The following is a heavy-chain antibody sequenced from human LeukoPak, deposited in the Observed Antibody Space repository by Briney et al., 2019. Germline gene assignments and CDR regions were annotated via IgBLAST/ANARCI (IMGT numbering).Heavy chain of an antibody. CDR3: AKDKVVRGVKGYFDY. CDR1: GVLHSSYV. D-gene: IGHD3-10*01. CDR2: ISYYGRNN. V-gene: IGHV3-30*18. Sequence: GGPLRLFCGASGVLHSSYVMHWLRQAPGKGLVWVADISYYGRNNYYAASVKGRFTISRDNSKNTLYLQMNSLRAEDTAVYYCAKDKVVRGVKGYFDYWGQGTLVTVSS. J-gene: IGHJ4*02.